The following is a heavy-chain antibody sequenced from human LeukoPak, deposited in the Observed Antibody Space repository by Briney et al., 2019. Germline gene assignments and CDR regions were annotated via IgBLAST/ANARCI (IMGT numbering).Heavy chain of an antibody. D-gene: IGHD4-17*01. CDR1: GGYISSSF. J-gene: IGHJ5*02. CDR2: TYDGGRG. CDR3: ARLWRPHDYDNWFDH. V-gene: IGHV4-59*13. Sequence: SETLSLTCTVSGGYISSSFWTWMRQAPGKGLELIGFTYDGGRGNLRPSLRSRVDISLDTSNDRYSLRLTSVTAADTGVYYCARLWRPHDYDNWFDHWGQGILVTVSS.